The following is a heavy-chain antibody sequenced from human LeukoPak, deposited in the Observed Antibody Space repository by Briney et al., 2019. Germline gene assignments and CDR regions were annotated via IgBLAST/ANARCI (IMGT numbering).Heavy chain of an antibody. CDR1: GFTFSSYS. CDR2: ISSSSYI. Sequence: GGSLRLSCAASGFTFSSYSMNWVRQAPGKGLEWVSSISSSSYIYYADSVKGRFTISRDNAKNSLYLQMNSLRAEDMAVYYCARDNPGRLNAFDIWGQGTMVTVSS. V-gene: IGHV3-21*01. CDR3: ARDNPGRLNAFDI. J-gene: IGHJ3*02. D-gene: IGHD1-14*01.